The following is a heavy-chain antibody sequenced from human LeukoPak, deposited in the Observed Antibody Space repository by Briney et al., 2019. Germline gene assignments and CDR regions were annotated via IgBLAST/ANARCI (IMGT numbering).Heavy chain of an antibody. V-gene: IGHV3-30*18. D-gene: IGHD2-15*01. CDR1: GFTFSSYG. J-gene: IGHJ4*02. Sequence: AGGSLRLSCAASGFTFSSYGMHWVRHAPGKGLEWVAVISYDGSNKYYADSVKGRLTISRDNSKNTLYLRMNSLRAEDTAVYYCAKGDCSGGSCRKGFDYWGQGTLVTVSS. CDR2: ISYDGSNK. CDR3: AKGDCSGGSCRKGFDY.